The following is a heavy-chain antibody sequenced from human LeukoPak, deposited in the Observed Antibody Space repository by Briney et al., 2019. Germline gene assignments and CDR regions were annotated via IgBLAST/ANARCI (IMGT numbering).Heavy chain of an antibody. CDR1: SGSINNYY. CDR3: ARGDGGSYGFDY. V-gene: IGHV4-59*01. J-gene: IGHJ4*02. CDR2: VNYSGST. Sequence: SETLSLTCTVSSGSINNYYWSWIRQPPGKRLEWIGFVNYSGSTNYKSSLKSRATISVDTSKSQFSLKLSSVTAADTAVYYCARGDGGSYGFDYWGQGTLVTVSS. D-gene: IGHD1-26*01.